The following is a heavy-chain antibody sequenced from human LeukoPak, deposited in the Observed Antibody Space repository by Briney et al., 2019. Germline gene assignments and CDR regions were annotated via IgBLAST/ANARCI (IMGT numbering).Heavy chain of an antibody. CDR1: GFTVSSNY. CDR2: IYSGGST. V-gene: IGHV3-53*01. CDR3: ARSEYYYDSSGYGY. D-gene: IGHD3-22*01. Sequence: GGSLRLSCAASGFTVSSNYMSWVRQAPGKGLEWVSVIYSGGSTYYADSVKGRFTISRDNAKNSLYLQMNSLRAEDTAVYYCARSEYYYDSSGYGYWGQGTLVTVSS. J-gene: IGHJ4*02.